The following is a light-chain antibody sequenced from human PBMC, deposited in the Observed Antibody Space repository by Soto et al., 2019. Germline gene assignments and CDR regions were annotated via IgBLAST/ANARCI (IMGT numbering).Light chain of an antibody. CDR1: QTVSSK. J-gene: IGKJ1*01. Sequence: EILWTQSTATMSSSPGERSPRSCVGSQTVSSKLAWYQHKPGQATRLLIYDTSNRATGIPARFSGSGSGTDFTLTISNLEPEDFAVYYCHQRKSWPRTVGQGTKVDIK. V-gene: IGKV3-11*01. CDR2: DTS. CDR3: HQRKSWPRT.